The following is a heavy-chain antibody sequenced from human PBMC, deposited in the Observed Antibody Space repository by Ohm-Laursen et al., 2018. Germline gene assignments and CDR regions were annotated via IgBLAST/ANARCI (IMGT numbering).Heavy chain of an antibody. D-gene: IGHD2-2*01. CDR3: ARDLAPYAGAFSAIQHYPYGLDV. CDR1: GYTFTAYY. CDR2: VNPSGGGT. Sequence: GASVKVSCKTSGYTFTAYYIHWVRQAPGQGLEWMGWVNPSGGGTNYAPSYQGRVSMTSDTSINTAYMDLNSLRFDDAAVYFCARDLAPYAGAFSAIQHYPYGLDVWGQGTTVTVSS. J-gene: IGHJ6*02. V-gene: IGHV1-2*02.